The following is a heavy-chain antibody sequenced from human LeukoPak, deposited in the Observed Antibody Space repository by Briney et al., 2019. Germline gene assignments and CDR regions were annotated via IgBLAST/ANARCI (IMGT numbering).Heavy chain of an antibody. V-gene: IGHV1-46*01. Sequence: GASVKVSCKASGYTFTSYYMHWVRQAPGQGLEWMGIINPSGGSTSYAQKFQGRVTMTRDTSTSTVYMELSSLRSEDTAVYYCATQTPYDSSGYYWAGPPFDYWGQGTLVTVSS. D-gene: IGHD3-22*01. J-gene: IGHJ4*02. CDR3: ATQTPYDSSGYYWAGPPFDY. CDR1: GYTFTSYY. CDR2: INPSGGST.